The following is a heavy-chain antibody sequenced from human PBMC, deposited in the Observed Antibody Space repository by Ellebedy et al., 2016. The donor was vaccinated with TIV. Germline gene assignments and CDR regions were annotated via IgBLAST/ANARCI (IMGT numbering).Heavy chain of an antibody. CDR1: GGTFRGYS. CDR3: ARGKDSGNYVGWFDP. CDR2: ILPVFGTA. V-gene: IGHV1-69*13. Sequence: ASVKVSCKASGGTFRGYSITWVREAPGQGLEWTGGILPVFGTANYAQKFQGRVTITADDSTDTAYLEVSSLRSEDTAVYYCARGKDSGNYVGWFDPWGQGTLVTVSS. J-gene: IGHJ5*02. D-gene: IGHD4-11*01.